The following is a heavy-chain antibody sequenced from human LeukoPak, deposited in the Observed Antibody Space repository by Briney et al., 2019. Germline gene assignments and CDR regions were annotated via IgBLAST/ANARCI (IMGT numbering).Heavy chain of an antibody. CDR1: GFTFSSYA. J-gene: IGHJ4*02. CDR2: ISYDGSNK. V-gene: IGHV3-30-3*01. CDR3: ARGALPNWGSD. D-gene: IGHD7-27*01. Sequence: PGGSLRLSCAASGFTFSSYAMHWVRQAPGKGLEWVAVISYDGSNKYYADSVKGRFTISRDNSKNTLYLQMNSLRAEDTAVYYCARGALPNWGSDWGQGTLVTVSS.